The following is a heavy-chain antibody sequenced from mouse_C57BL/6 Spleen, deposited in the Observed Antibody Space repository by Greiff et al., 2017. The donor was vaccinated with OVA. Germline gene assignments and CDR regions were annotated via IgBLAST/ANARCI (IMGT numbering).Heavy chain of an antibody. D-gene: IGHD2-3*01. V-gene: IGHV1-69*01. CDR2: IDPSDSYT. J-gene: IGHJ2*01. CDR1: GYTFTSYW. CDR3: ARGKGDGYVFLYYYDD. Sequence: VQLQQSGAELVMPGASVKLSCKASGYTFTSYWMHWVKQRPGQGLEWIGEIDPSDSYTNYNQKFKGKSTLTVDKTSSTAYMQLSSLTSEDCAVYYCARGKGDGYVFLYYYDDWGQGTTLTVSS.